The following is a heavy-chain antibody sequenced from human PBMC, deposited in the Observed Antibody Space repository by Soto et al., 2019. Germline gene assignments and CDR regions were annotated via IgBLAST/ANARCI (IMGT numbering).Heavy chain of an antibody. D-gene: IGHD6-19*01. V-gene: IGHV3-23*01. CDR2: ISISGTSI. CDR1: GFTFSNYN. J-gene: IGHJ4*02. Sequence: GGSLSLTCVASGFTFSNYNMNWVRQAPGKGLEWVSDISISGTSIYYADSVKGRFTISRDNSKNTVHLQMNSLRAEDTAVYYCAKDSRIAVAGTSVYWGQGTQVTVSS. CDR3: AKDSRIAVAGTSVY.